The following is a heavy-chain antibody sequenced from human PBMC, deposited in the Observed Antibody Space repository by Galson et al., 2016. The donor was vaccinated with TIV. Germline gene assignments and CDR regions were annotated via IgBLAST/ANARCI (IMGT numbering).Heavy chain of an antibody. CDR2: IDPRSVAT. Sequence: SVKVSCKASGDTFTGYYVHWVRQAPGQGLEWMGWIDPRSVATNYARKFQGRVTMTRDTSISTAYMELSRLKSDDTAVYYCERARYGDYFDSWGQGTLVTVSS. J-gene: IGHJ4*02. CDR3: ERARYGDYFDS. D-gene: IGHD4-17*01. CDR1: GDTFTGYY. V-gene: IGHV1-2*02.